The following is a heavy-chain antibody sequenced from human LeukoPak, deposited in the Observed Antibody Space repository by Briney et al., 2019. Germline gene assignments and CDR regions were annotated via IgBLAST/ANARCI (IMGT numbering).Heavy chain of an antibody. CDR3: ARDPIPDYYYYMDV. CDR1: GFTFSSYE. Sequence: GGSLRLSCAASGFTFSSYEMNWVRQAPGKGLEWVSYISSSGSTIYYADSVKGRFTISRDNAKNSLYLQMNSLRAEDTAVYYCARDPIPDYYYYMDVWGKGTTVTISS. D-gene: IGHD2-2*02. CDR2: ISSSGSTI. J-gene: IGHJ6*03. V-gene: IGHV3-48*03.